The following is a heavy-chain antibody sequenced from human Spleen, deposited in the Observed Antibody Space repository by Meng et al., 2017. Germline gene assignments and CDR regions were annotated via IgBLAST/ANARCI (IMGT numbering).Heavy chain of an antibody. CDR3: ARDNGTPKDYDRPLY. D-gene: IGHD3-22*01. J-gene: IGHJ4*02. CDR1: GFTVSSNY. V-gene: IGHV3-53*04. Sequence: GESLKISCAASGFTVSSNYMSWVRQAPGKGLEWVSVIYSGGSTYYADSVKGRFTISRHNSKNTLYLQMNSLSAEDTAVYYCARDNGTPKDYDRPLYWGQGTLVTVSS. CDR2: IYSGGST.